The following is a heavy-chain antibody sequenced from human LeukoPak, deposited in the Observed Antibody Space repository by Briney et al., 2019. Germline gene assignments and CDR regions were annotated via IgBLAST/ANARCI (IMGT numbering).Heavy chain of an antibody. Sequence: ASVKVSCKFSGYTLTEISMHWVRQAPGQGLEWMGGFNPEDVETIYARSFQGRLTVTEDTSTDTAYMELSSLRVEDTAMYYCATEIVGYGDVHYFDSWGQGTLVTVSS. CDR3: ATEIVGYGDVHYFDS. J-gene: IGHJ4*02. CDR2: FNPEDVET. CDR1: GYTLTEIS. V-gene: IGHV1-24*01. D-gene: IGHD4-17*01.